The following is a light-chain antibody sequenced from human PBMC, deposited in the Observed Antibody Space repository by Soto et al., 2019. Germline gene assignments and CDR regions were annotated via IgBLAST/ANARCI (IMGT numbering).Light chain of an antibody. V-gene: IGKV3-20*01. J-gene: IGKJ2*01. CDR3: QLYGDSPMYA. CDR1: QSVSSSY. CDR2: GAS. Sequence: EIVLTQSPGTLSLSPGERATLSCRASQSVSSSYLAWYQQKPGQAPRLLIYGASSRATGIPDRFSGSGSGTDFTLTISRLEPEDFAVYYCQLYGDSPMYAFGQGTKVDIK.